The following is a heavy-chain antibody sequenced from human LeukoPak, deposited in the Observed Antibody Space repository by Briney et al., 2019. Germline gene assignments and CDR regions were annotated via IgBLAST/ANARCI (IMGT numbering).Heavy chain of an antibody. D-gene: IGHD3-10*01. CDR3: AEALYKEPPGYGSGSYYNRGAFDI. Sequence: SETLSLTCTVSGGSISSYYWSWIRQPPGKGLEWIGYIYYSGSTNYNPSLKSRVTISVDTSKNQFSLKLSSVTAAGTAVYYCAEALYKEPPGYGSGSYYNRGAFDIWGQGTMVTVSS. CDR2: IYYSGST. V-gene: IGHV4-59*01. CDR1: GGSISSYY. J-gene: IGHJ3*02.